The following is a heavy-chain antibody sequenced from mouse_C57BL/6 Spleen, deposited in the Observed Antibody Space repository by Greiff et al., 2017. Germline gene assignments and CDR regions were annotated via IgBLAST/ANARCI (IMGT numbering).Heavy chain of an antibody. Sequence: QVQLQQPGAELVKPGASVKLSCKASGYTFTSYWMHWVKQRPGQGLEWIGMINPNSGSTNYNEKFKSKATLTVDKSSSTAYMQLSSLTSEDSAVYYWARGYYYDWGYDFDYWGQGTTRTVSS. J-gene: IGHJ2*01. CDR3: ARGYYYDWGYDFDY. V-gene: IGHV1-64*01. CDR2: INPNSGST. CDR1: GYTFTSYW. D-gene: IGHD2-4*01.